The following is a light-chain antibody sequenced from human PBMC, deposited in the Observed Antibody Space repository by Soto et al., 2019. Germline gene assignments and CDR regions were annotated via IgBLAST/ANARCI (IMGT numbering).Light chain of an antibody. CDR3: QQSYSTPLT. V-gene: IGKV1-5*03. CDR1: QTISSW. Sequence: DIQMTQSPSTLSGSVGDRVTITCRASQTISSWLAWYQQKPGKAPKLLIYKASTLKSGVPSRFSGSGSGTEFTLTISSLQPDDFATYYCQQSYSTPLTFCQGTRLEVK. CDR2: KAS. J-gene: IGKJ5*01.